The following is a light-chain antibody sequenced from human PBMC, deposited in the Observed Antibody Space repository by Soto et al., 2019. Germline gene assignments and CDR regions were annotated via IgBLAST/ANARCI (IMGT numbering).Light chain of an antibody. J-gene: IGLJ2*01. V-gene: IGLV4-69*01. CDR2: LDSDGSH. CDR3: QTWGTGIHVV. Sequence: QSVLTQSPSASASLGASVKLTCTLSSGHSSYAIAWHQQQPETGPRYLMKLDSDGSHTKGDAIPDRFSGSSSGAERYLTISSLQSEDEADYYCQTWGTGIHVVFGGGTKVTVL. CDR1: SGHSSYA.